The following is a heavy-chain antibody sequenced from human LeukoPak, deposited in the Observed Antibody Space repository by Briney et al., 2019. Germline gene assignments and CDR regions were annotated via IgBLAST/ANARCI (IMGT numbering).Heavy chain of an antibody. D-gene: IGHD3-22*01. CDR2: IGSSGSPT. Sequence: GGSLRLSCAASGFAFSSYNMSWVRQAPGKGLEWISYIGSSGSPTHYADSVGGRFTISRDNAKNSLYLQMNSLRDEDTAVYFCARRPYSDTSGRLSDVWGQGATVTVSS. V-gene: IGHV3-48*02. CDR3: ARRPYSDTSGRLSDV. CDR1: GFAFSSYN. J-gene: IGHJ6*02.